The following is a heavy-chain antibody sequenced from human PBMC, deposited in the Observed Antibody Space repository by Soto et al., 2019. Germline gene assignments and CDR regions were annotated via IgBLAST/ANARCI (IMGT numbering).Heavy chain of an antibody. V-gene: IGHV1-18*01. Sequence: QVQLVQSGAEVKKPGASVKVSCKASGYTFTSYGISWVRQAPGQGLEWMGWISADNGNTNYAQKLQGRVTMTTDTSTSPAYMELRSLRSDDTAVYYCATDCSSTTCYPWNWFDPSGQGTLVTVSS. CDR3: ATDCSSTTCYPWNWFDP. CDR1: GYTFTSYG. CDR2: ISADNGNT. D-gene: IGHD2-2*01. J-gene: IGHJ5*02.